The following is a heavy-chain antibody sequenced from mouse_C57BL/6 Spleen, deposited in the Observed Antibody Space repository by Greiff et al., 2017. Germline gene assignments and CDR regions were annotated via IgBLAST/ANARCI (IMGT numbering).Heavy chain of an antibody. D-gene: IGHD2-4*01. J-gene: IGHJ4*01. CDR3: ASALYYDYEPYAMDY. CDR2: ISSGSSTI. CDR1: GFTFSDYG. Sequence: EVMLVESGGGLVKPGGSLKLSCAASGFTFSDYGMHWVRQAPEKGLEWVAYISSGSSTIYYADTVKGRFTISRDNAKNTLFLQMTSLRSEDTAMYYCASALYYDYEPYAMDYWGQGTSVTVSS. V-gene: IGHV5-17*01.